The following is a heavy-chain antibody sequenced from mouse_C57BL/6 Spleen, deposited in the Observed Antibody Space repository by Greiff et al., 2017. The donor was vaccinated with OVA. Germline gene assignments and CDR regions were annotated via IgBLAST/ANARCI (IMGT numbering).Heavy chain of an antibody. J-gene: IGHJ4*01. V-gene: IGHV14-2*01. Sequence: EVQVVESGAELVKPGASVKLSCTASGFNIKDYYMHWVKQRTEQGLEWIGRIDPEDGETNYAPKFQGKATITADTSSNTAYLQLSSLTSEATAVDYCARRSNYDYARDYWGQGTSVTVSS. D-gene: IGHD2-5*01. CDR1: GFNIKDYY. CDR2: IDPEDGET. CDR3: ARRSNYDYARDY.